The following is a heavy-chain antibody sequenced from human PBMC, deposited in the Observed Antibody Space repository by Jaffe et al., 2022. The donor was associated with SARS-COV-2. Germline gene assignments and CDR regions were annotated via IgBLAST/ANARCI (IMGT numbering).Heavy chain of an antibody. CDR3: ARVDVDDEQGFDY. J-gene: IGHJ4*02. D-gene: IGHD1-1*01. CDR2: ISSSSSYI. V-gene: IGHV3-21*01. Sequence: EVQLVESGGGLVKPGGSLRLSCAASGFTFSSYSMNWVRQAPGKGLEWVSSISSSSSYIYYADSVKGRFTISRDNAKNSLYLQMNSLRAEDTAVYYCARVDVDDEQGFDYWGQGTLVTVSS. CDR1: GFTFSSYS.